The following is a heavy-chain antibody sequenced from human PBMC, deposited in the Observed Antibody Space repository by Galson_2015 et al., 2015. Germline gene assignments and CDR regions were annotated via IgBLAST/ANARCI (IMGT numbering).Heavy chain of an antibody. Sequence: SSNSAAWNWIRQSPSRGLEWLGRTYYRSKWYNDYAVSVRSRITINPDTSKNHFSLQLNSVTPEDTAVYYCARGILAGTRFFDSWGQGTLVTVSS. V-gene: IGHV6-1*01. J-gene: IGHJ4*02. D-gene: IGHD6-19*01. CDR1: SSNSAA. CDR3: ARGILAGTRFFDS. CDR2: TYYRSKWYN.